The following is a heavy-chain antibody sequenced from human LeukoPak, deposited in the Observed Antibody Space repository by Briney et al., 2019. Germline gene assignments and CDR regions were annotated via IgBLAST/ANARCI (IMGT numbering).Heavy chain of an antibody. J-gene: IGHJ4*02. CDR2: IHKNAIT. V-gene: IGHV3-53*01. D-gene: IGHD4-17*01. Sequence: PGGSLRLSCAASGFTVSSNYMTWVRQAPGKGLEWVSVIHKNAITYYADTVKSRFTISRDNSKNMLYLQMNSLRAEDTAVYYCAKDPSPSFYGYYEYFDYWGQGTLVTVSS. CDR3: AKDPSPSFYGYYEYFDY. CDR1: GFTVSSNY.